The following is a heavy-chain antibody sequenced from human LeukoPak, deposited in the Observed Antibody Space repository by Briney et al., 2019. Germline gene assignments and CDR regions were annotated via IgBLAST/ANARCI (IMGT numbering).Heavy chain of an antibody. CDR1: GFSLSTRGVG. V-gene: IGHV2-5*01. J-gene: IGHJ4*02. Sequence: SGPTLVNPTQTLTLTCTFPGFSLSTRGVGVGWIRQPPGKALEWLALMYWNDDNRYSPSLKSRLTITKDTSKNQVVLTMTNMDPVDTARYYCAHGSGWLYDYWGQGTLVTVSS. CDR2: MYWNDDN. CDR3: AHGSGWLYDY. D-gene: IGHD6-19*01.